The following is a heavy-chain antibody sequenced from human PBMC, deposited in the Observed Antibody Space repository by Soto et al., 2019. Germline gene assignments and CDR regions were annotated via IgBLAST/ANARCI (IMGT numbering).Heavy chain of an antibody. D-gene: IGHD3-10*01. J-gene: IGHJ6*02. CDR1: GIPVSSNY. Sequence: EVQLVESGGGLVQPGGSLGLSCVASGIPVSSNYMTWVRQAPGKGLEWVSVLHSGGDTYYANSVKGRFTISRHDSTNTVFLPLNSLTAEDTAVYYCARDRPYYYASRMAVWGQGPTVTVSS. CDR2: LHSGGDT. CDR3: ARDRPYYYASRMAV. V-gene: IGHV3-53*04.